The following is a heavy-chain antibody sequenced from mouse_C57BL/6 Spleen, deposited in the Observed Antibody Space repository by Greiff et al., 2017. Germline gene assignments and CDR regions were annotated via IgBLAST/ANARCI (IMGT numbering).Heavy chain of an antibody. V-gene: IGHV3-1*01. CDR2: ISYSGST. D-gene: IGHD2-4*01. CDR3: ARGDDYHWYFDV. Sequence: EVQRVESGPGMVKPSPSLSLSCTVTGYSITSGYDWHWIRHFPGNKLEWMGYISYSGSTNYNPSLKSRISITHDTSTNHFFLKLNSVTTEDTATYYCARGDDYHWYFDVWGTGTTVTVSS. J-gene: IGHJ1*03. CDR1: GYSITSGYD.